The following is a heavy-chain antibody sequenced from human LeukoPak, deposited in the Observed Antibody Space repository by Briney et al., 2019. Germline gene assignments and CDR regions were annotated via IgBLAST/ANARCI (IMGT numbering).Heavy chain of an antibody. J-gene: IGHJ4*02. CDR3: AKGSGYTYGLYYFEY. D-gene: IGHD5-18*01. CDR2: ISSSGSTI. V-gene: IGHV3-48*03. Sequence: PGGSLRLSCAASGFTFSSYEMNWVRQAPGKGLEWVSYISSSGSTIYYADSVKGRFTISRDNAKNSLYLQMNSLRAEDTAVYYCAKGSGYTYGLYYFEYWGQGTLITVSS. CDR1: GFTFSSYE.